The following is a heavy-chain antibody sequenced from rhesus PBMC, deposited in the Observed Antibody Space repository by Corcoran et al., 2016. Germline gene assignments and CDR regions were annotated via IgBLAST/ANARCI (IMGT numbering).Heavy chain of an antibody. V-gene: IGHV4-106*01. Sequence: QVQLQESGPGLVKPSETLSLTCAVSGGSISDDYYWSWIRQPPGKGLEWIGYIYGSGGGTNYNPSLKKRVTISIDTSKNQFSLKLSSVTAADTAVYYCARDLGGFDYWGQGVLVTVSS. J-gene: IGHJ4*01. CDR1: GGSISDDYY. CDR2: IYGSGGGT. D-gene: IGHD3-34*01. CDR3: ARDLGGFDY.